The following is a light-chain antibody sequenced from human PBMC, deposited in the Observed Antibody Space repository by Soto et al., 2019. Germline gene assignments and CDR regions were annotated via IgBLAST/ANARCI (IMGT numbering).Light chain of an antibody. V-gene: IGKV1-5*01. CDR2: DAS. Sequence: DIQMTQSPTTLSASVGHRVTITCRASHSLIKWLAWYLQKPGKAPKLLIYDASNRATGIPARFSGSGSGTDFTLTISSLEPEDFAVYYCQQRSNWPPITFGQGTRLEI. CDR3: QQRSNWPPIT. J-gene: IGKJ5*01. CDR1: HSLIKW.